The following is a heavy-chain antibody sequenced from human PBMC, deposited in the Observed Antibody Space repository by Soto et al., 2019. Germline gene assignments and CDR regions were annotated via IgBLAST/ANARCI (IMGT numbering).Heavy chain of an antibody. D-gene: IGHD3-3*01. V-gene: IGHV3-21*01. CDR3: ARDNYDNVWSGYGGGTDNWFDP. J-gene: IGHJ5*02. CDR2: ISSSSSYI. CDR1: GFTFSSYS. Sequence: EVQLVESGGGLVKPGGSLRLSCAASGFTFSSYSMNWVRQAPGKGLEWVSSISSSSSYIYYADSVKGRFTISRDNAKNSLYLQIHSLRAEDTAVYYCARDNYDNVWSGYGGGTDNWFDPWGQGTLVTVSS.